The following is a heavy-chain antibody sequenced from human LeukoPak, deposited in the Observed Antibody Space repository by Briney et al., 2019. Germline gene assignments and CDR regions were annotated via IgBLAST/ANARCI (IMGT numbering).Heavy chain of an antibody. Sequence: SVKVSCKASGGTFSSYAISWVRQAPGQGIEWMEGIIPIFGTANYAQKFQGRVTMTRDMSTSTVYMELSSLRSEDTAVYYCARGDYDSSGYMNYYYYYMDVWGKGTTVTVSS. J-gene: IGHJ6*03. CDR3: ARGDYDSSGYMNYYYYYMDV. CDR2: IIPIFGTA. V-gene: IGHV1-69*05. D-gene: IGHD3-22*01. CDR1: GGTFSSYA.